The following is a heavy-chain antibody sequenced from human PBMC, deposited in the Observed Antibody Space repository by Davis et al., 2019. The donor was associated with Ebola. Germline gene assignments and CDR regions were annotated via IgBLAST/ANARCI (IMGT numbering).Heavy chain of an antibody. CDR1: GFTFSSYS. CDR3: ARDRGFFWFVP. D-gene: IGHD1-26*01. CDR2: ISSSSSYI. Sequence: GESLKISCAASGFTFSSYSMNWVRQAPGKGLEWVSSISSSSSYIYYADSVKGRFTISRDNAKNSLYLQMNSLRAEDTAVYYCARDRGFFWFVPWGQGTLVTVSS. V-gene: IGHV3-21*01. J-gene: IGHJ5*02.